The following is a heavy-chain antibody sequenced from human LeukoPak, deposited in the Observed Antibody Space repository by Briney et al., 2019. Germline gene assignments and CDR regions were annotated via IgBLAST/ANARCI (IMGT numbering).Heavy chain of an antibody. Sequence: PGRSLRLSCAASGFTFSSYAMHWVRQAPGKGLEWVAVISYDGSNKYYADSVKGRFTISRDNSKNTLYLQMNSLRAEDTAVYYCAKDVYSNSDYYYFDYWGQGTLVTVSS. CDR2: ISYDGSNK. J-gene: IGHJ4*02. CDR1: GFTFSSYA. CDR3: AKDVYSNSDYYYFDY. D-gene: IGHD4-11*01. V-gene: IGHV3-30*04.